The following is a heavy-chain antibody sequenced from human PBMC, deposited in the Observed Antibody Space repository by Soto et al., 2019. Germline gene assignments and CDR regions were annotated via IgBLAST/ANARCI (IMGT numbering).Heavy chain of an antibody. J-gene: IGHJ5*02. Sequence: TLSLTCSVSGGSISSYYWSWIRQPPGKGLEWIGYIFYSGRSGSTNYNPSLKSRVTISVDTSKNQFSLKVSSVTAADTAVYYCAKTALGWLDPWGQGTLVTVSS. CDR2: IFYSGRSGST. CDR1: GGSISSYY. D-gene: IGHD2-21*02. CDR3: AKTALGWLDP. V-gene: IGHV4-59*01.